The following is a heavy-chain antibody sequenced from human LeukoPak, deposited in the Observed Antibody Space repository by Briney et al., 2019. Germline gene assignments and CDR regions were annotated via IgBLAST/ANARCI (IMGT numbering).Heavy chain of an antibody. V-gene: IGHV1-8*01. CDR2: MNPNSGNT. CDR1: GYTFTSYD. CDR3: ARGYYYYDSSGYYYVFDY. J-gene: IGHJ4*02. D-gene: IGHD3-22*01. Sequence: ASVKVSCKASGYTFTSYDINWVRQATGQGLEWMGWMNPNSGNTGYALKFQGRVTMTRHTSISTAYMELSSLRSEDTAVYYCARGYYYYDSSGYYYVFDYWGQGTLITVSS.